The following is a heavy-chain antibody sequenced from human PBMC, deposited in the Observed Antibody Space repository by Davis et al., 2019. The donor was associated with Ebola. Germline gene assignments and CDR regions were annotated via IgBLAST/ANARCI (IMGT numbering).Heavy chain of an antibody. CDR3: ARQGDTAMVNTDY. CDR2: IDPSDSYT. Sequence: GESLKIPCKGSGYSFTSYWISWVRQMPGKGLEWMGRIDPSDSYTNYSPSFQGHVTISADKSISTAYLQWSSLKASDTAMYYCARQGDTAMVNTDYWGQGTLVTVSS. D-gene: IGHD5-18*01. V-gene: IGHV5-10-1*01. CDR1: GYSFTSYW. J-gene: IGHJ4*02.